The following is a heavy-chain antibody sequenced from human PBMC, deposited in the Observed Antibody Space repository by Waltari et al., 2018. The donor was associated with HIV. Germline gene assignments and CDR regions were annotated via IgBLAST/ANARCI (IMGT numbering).Heavy chain of an antibody. CDR2: IYTSGST. D-gene: IGHD5-12*01. J-gene: IGHJ4*02. V-gene: IGHV4-61*02. CDR1: GGSISSGSYY. CDR3: AVGAYSGYDY. Sequence: QVQLQESGPGLVKPSQTLSLTCTVSGGSISSGSYYWSWIRQPAGKGLEWIGRIYTSGSTNYNPSLKSRVTISVDTSKNQFSLKLSSVTAADTAVYYCAVGAYSGYDYWGQGTLVTVSS.